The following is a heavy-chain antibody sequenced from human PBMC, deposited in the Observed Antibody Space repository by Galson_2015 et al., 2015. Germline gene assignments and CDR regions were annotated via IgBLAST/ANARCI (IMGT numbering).Heavy chain of an antibody. CDR1: GYTFTSYD. Sequence: SVKVSCKASGYTFTSYDINWVRQATGQGLEWMGWMNPNSGNTGYAQKFQGRVTMTRNTSISTAYMELSSLRSEDTAVYYCARGLGVRLFYYYYYYMDVWGKGTTVTVSS. V-gene: IGHV1-8*01. CDR2: MNPNSGNT. D-gene: IGHD3-10*01. J-gene: IGHJ6*03. CDR3: ARGLGVRLFYYYYYYMDV.